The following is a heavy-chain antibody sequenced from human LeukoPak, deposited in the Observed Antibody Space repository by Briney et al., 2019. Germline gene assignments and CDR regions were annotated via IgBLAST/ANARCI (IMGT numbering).Heavy chain of an antibody. Sequence: SETLSLTCSVSGGSISSSNYYWSWIRQPAGKGLEWIGRIYTSESTNYNPSLKSRVTISVDTSRSQFSLKLSSVTAADTAVYYCARGLWFGDENPPYFDYWGQGTLVTVSS. CDR2: IYTSEST. J-gene: IGHJ4*02. V-gene: IGHV4-61*02. D-gene: IGHD3-10*01. CDR1: GGSISSSNYY. CDR3: ARGLWFGDENPPYFDY.